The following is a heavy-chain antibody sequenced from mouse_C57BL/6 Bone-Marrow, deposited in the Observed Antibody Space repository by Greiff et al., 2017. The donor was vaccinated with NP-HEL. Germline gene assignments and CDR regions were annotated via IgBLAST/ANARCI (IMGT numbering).Heavy chain of an antibody. CDR3: ARDYYGSSYFDY. CDR2: ILPGSGNT. J-gene: IGHJ2*01. V-gene: IGHV1-9*01. CDR1: GYTFTGNW. D-gene: IGHD1-1*01. Sequence: VQLQQSGAELMKPGASVKLSCKATGYTFTGNWIEWVKQRPGHGLEWIGEILPGSGNTYYNERFKGKATFTADTSSTTAYMQLSSLTTEDSAIDYCARDYYGSSYFDYWGQGTTLTVSS.